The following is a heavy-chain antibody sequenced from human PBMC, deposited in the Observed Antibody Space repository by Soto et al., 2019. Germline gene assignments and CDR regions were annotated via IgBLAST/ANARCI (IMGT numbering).Heavy chain of an antibody. Sequence: GGSLRLSCAASGFTFSNYWMHWVRQVPGEGLVWVSSINNDGSRTWYADSVRGRIAMSRDNARNLVYLQMNSLRAEDTAVYYCARDLLIAAAIANSYYGMDVWGQGTTVTV. CDR3: ARDLLIAAAIANSYYGMDV. D-gene: IGHD6-25*01. CDR2: INNDGSRT. CDR1: GFTFSNYW. J-gene: IGHJ6*02. V-gene: IGHV3-74*01.